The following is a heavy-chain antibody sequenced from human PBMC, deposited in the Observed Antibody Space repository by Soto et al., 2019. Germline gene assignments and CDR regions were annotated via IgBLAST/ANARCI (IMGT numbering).Heavy chain of an antibody. Sequence: QVQLVESGGGVVQPGRSLRLSCAASGFTFSSYGMHWVRQAPGKGLAWVAVLWYDGGNKYYADTVEGRFNISRDNSNNTLYLQMTSLRAEDTAVYYCARASAVPAATLYYYYGKDVWGQGPTVTVSS. J-gene: IGHJ6*02. V-gene: IGHV3-33*01. CDR1: GFTFSSYG. CDR2: LWYDGGNK. CDR3: ARASAVPAATLYYYYGKDV. D-gene: IGHD2-2*01.